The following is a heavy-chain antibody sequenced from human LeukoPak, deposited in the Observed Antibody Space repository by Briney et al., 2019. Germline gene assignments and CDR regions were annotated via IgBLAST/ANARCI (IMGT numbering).Heavy chain of an antibody. J-gene: IGHJ6*03. D-gene: IGHD3-3*01. CDR3: ARGQRAHVEWSSYMDV. CDR2: INTDGSST. V-gene: IGHV3-74*01. Sequence: GGSLRLSCAASGFTLSNYWIHWVRQAPGKGLVWVSRINTDGSSTNYADSVRGRFTVSRDNAKNTLYLQMNSLRVEDTAVYYCARGQRAHVEWSSYMDVWGKGTTVTVSS. CDR1: GFTLSNYW.